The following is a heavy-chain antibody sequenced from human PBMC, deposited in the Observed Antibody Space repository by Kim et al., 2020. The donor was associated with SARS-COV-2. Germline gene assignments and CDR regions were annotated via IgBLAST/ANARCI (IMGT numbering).Heavy chain of an antibody. Sequence: GGSLRLSCAASGFTFSSYAMTWVRQAPGKGLEWVSAISGSGGSTYYADSVKGRFTISRDNSKNTLYLQMNSLRAEDTAVYYCAKNTIFGVVIKVAFDIWGQGTMVTVSS. V-gene: IGHV3-23*01. CDR3: AKNTIFGVVIKVAFDI. J-gene: IGHJ3*02. D-gene: IGHD3-3*01. CDR2: ISGSGGST. CDR1: GFTFSSYA.